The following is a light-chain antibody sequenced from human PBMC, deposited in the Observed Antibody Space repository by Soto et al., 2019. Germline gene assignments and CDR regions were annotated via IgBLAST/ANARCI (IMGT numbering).Light chain of an antibody. Sequence: DIQMTQSTSSLSASVGDRVTITCHASQNINNYLNWYQQKPGRAPKLLIYDASNLEAGVPSRFRGSGSGTDFTFTISRLQPEDIATYYCQQYENLPPFAQGTRLEIK. V-gene: IGKV1-33*01. CDR1: QNINNY. CDR3: QQYENLPP. CDR2: DAS. J-gene: IGKJ5*01.